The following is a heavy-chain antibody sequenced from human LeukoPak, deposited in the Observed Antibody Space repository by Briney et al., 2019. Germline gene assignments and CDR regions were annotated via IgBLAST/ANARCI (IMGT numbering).Heavy chain of an antibody. Sequence: GGSLRLSCAASGFTFSSYWMHWVRQAPGKGLVWVSRINSDGSTINYADSVKGRFTISRDNAKNTLYLQMDSLRAGDTAVYYCTRETVVVATASLGYWGLGTLVTVSS. CDR1: GFTFSSYW. J-gene: IGHJ4*02. D-gene: IGHD2-2*01. CDR3: TRETVVVATASLGY. V-gene: IGHV3-74*01. CDR2: INSDGSTI.